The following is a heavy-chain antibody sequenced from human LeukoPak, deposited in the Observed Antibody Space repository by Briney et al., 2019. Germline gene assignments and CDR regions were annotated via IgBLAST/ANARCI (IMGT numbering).Heavy chain of an antibody. Sequence: GGSLRLSCAASGFTFSDYYMSWIRQAPGKGLEWVSYISSSGSTIYYADSVKGRFTISRDNAKNSLYLQMDSLRAEDTAVYYCARVVTIFGVVMTYGMDVWGQGTTVTVSS. CDR1: GFTFSDYY. J-gene: IGHJ6*02. CDR3: ARVVTIFGVVMTYGMDV. CDR2: ISSSGSTI. V-gene: IGHV3-11*01. D-gene: IGHD3-3*01.